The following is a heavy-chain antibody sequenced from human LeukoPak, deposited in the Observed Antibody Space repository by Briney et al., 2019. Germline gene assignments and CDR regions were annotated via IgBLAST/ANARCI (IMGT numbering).Heavy chain of an antibody. CDR1: GLTVITND. J-gene: IGHJ4*02. CDR3: VRPMTTTRNFEH. D-gene: IGHD1-1*01. CDR2: IGYDGKNK. Sequence: PGGSLRLSCAASGLTVITNDMTWVRQAPGKGLEWVALIGYDGKNKYYADSVNGRFTISRDNTKNTLYLQMNSLRPEDMGVYYCVRPMTTTRNFEHWGQGTLVTVSS. V-gene: IGHV3-30*03.